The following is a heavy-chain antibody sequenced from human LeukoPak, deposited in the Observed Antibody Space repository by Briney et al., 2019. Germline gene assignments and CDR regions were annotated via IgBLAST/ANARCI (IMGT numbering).Heavy chain of an antibody. CDR3: ARNGGYGKFDY. CDR2: IDHSGST. J-gene: IGHJ4*02. CDR1: GYSISSVYF. V-gene: IGHV4-38-2*01. D-gene: IGHD1-26*01. Sequence: SETLSLTCAVSGYSISSVYFWGWPRRPPGKGLEWIGTIDHSGSTYYNPSLKSRLTMSVDTSKNQFSLNLSSVTAADTAFYYCARNGGYGKFDYWGQGTLVTVSS.